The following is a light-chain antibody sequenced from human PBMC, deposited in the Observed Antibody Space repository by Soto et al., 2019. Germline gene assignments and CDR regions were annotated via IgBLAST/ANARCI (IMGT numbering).Light chain of an antibody. V-gene: IGKV1-5*03. CDR2: KAS. J-gene: IGKJ1*01. Sequence: DIQMTQSPSTLSASVGDRVTITCRASQSVSRWLAWYQQKPGKAPKLLIYKASTLESGVPSRFSGSGSGIEFTVAISSLQPDDSATYYCQQYNDNWTFGQGTKVEIK. CDR3: QQYNDNWT. CDR1: QSVSRW.